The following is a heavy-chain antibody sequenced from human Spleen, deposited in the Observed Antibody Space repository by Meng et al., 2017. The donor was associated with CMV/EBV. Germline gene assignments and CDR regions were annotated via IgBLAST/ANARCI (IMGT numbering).Heavy chain of an antibody. CDR3: ARAGLWGDFDY. Sequence: GSLRLSCAASRFTFSSYSMNWVRQARGRGLEWVSSISSETTYIYYADSVKGRFTISRDNAKNSLYLQMNSLRAEDTAVYYCARAGLWGDFDYWGQGTLVTVSS. V-gene: IGHV3-21*01. CDR1: RFTFSSYS. J-gene: IGHJ4*02. CDR2: ISSETTYI. D-gene: IGHD1-26*01.